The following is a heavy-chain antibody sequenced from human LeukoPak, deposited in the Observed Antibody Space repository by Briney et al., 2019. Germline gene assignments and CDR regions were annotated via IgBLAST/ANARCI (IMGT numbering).Heavy chain of an antibody. V-gene: IGHV1-2*02. D-gene: IGHD2/OR15-2a*01. CDR1: GYTFTGYY. Sequence: GASVKVSCKASGYTFTGYYMHWVRQAPGQGLEWMGWINPNSGGTNYAQKFQGRVTMTRDTSISTAYMELSRLRSDDTAVYYCARDLYGPAGDFDYWGQGTLVTVSS. J-gene: IGHJ4*02. CDR2: INPNSGGT. CDR3: ARDLYGPAGDFDY.